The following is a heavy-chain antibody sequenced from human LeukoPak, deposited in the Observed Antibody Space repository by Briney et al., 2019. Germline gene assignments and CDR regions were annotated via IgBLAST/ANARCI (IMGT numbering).Heavy chain of an antibody. CDR2: IYYSGST. D-gene: IGHD3/OR15-3a*01. J-gene: IGHJ4*02. CDR1: GGSISTYY. Sequence: PSKTLSLTCTVSGGSISTYYWSWIRQPPGKGLEWIGYIYYSGSTNYNPSLKSRVTISVDTSKNQFSLKLSSVTAADTAVYYCARGRTGHFDYWGQGTLVTVSS. CDR3: ARGRTGHFDY. V-gene: IGHV4-59*12.